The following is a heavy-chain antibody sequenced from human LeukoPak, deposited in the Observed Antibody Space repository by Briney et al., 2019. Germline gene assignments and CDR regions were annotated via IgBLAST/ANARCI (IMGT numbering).Heavy chain of an antibody. J-gene: IGHJ3*02. CDR1: GGSISSYY. Sequence: SETLSLTCTVSGGSISSYYWSRIRQPPGKGLEWIGYIYYSGSTNYNPSLKSRVTISVDTSKNQFSLKLSSVTAADTAVYYCASKARDSSGYYDDAFDIWGQGTMVTVSS. V-gene: IGHV4-59*01. CDR2: IYYSGST. D-gene: IGHD3-22*01. CDR3: ASKARDSSGYYDDAFDI.